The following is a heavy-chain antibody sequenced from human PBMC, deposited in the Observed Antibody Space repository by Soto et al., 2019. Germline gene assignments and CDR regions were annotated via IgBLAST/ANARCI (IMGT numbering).Heavy chain of an antibody. D-gene: IGHD3-16*01. Sequence: PGESLKISCRGSGYNYNLHWISWVRQKPGRGLEWMGIIYPGDSDTRYNPSFQGQVTISVDKSINTAYLQWDSLEASDTATHYCARHLRSYDFFQYYYGIDVWGQGSTVTVSS. CDR3: ARHLRSYDFFQYYYGIDV. V-gene: IGHV5-51*01. CDR2: IYPGDSDT. CDR1: GYNYNLHW. J-gene: IGHJ6*02.